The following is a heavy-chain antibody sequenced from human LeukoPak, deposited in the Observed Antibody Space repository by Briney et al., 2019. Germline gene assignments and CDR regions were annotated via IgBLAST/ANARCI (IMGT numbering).Heavy chain of an antibody. V-gene: IGHV4-4*07. D-gene: IGHD6-13*01. Sequence: SETLSLTCTVSGGSISSYYWSWIRQPAGKGLEWIGRIYSTGSTNYNPSLKSRVSMSVDTPKNQFSLRLRSVTAADTAVYYCARQIASAGTAGFDFWGQGALVTVSS. CDR2: IYSTGST. J-gene: IGHJ4*02. CDR1: GGSISSYY. CDR3: ARQIASAGTAGFDF.